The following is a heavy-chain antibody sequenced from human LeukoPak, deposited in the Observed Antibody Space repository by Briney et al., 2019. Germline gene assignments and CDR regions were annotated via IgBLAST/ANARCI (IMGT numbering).Heavy chain of an antibody. D-gene: IGHD3-22*01. J-gene: IGHJ4*02. CDR1: GYTLTSYG. Sequence: ASVKVSCKASGYTLTSYGISWVRQAPGQGLEWMGWISGYNGNTNYAQQKLQGRVTVTTDTSTSTAYMELRSLGSDDTAVYYCARVGYYDSSGDWGQGTLVTVSS. CDR2: ISGYNGNT. V-gene: IGHV1-18*01. CDR3: ARVGYYDSSGD.